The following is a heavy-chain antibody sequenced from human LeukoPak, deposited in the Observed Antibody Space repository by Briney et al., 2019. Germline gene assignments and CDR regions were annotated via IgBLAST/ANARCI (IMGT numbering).Heavy chain of an antibody. CDR1: GFSFSGYA. CDR2: ITYSGVTT. CDR3: ARVAPGYYYGSGSYYNWGPDY. Sequence: GGSLRLSCAASGFSFSGYAMSWVRQAPGKGLEWVSAITYSGVTTYYADSVKGRFTISRDNAKNSLYLQMNSLRAEDTAVYYCARVAPGYYYGSGSYYNWGPDYWGQGTLVTVSS. V-gene: IGHV3-23*01. D-gene: IGHD3-10*01. J-gene: IGHJ4*02.